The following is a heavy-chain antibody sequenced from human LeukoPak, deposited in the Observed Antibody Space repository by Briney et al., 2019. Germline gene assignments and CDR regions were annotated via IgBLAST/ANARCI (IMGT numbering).Heavy chain of an antibody. D-gene: IGHD3-16*02. CDR2: INHSGST. J-gene: IGHJ4*02. CDR3: ARTDYDYVWGSYRSRLDY. Sequence: SETLSLTCAVYGGSFSGYYWSWIRQPPGKGLEWIGEINHSGSTYYNPSLKSRVTISVDTSKNQFSLKLSSVTAADTAVYYCARTDYDYVWGSYRSRLDYWGQGTLVTVSS. V-gene: IGHV4-34*01. CDR1: GGSFSGYY.